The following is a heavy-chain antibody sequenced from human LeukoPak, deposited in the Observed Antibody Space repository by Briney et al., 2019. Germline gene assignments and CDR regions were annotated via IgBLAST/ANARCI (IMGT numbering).Heavy chain of an antibody. CDR1: GGSISSGSYY. Sequence: SSETLSLTCTVSGGSISSGSYYWGWIRQPPGKGLEWIASMYYSGTTFCSPSLKSRVTISVDTSKNQLSLKLGSVTAADTAVYYCARHPPRDGSAFDYWGQGTLVTVSS. J-gene: IGHJ4*02. CDR2: MYYSGTT. V-gene: IGHV4-39*01. CDR3: ARHPPRDGSAFDY.